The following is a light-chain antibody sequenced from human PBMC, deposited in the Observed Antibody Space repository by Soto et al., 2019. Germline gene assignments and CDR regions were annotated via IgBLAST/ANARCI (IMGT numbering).Light chain of an antibody. CDR1: QDISSW. J-gene: IGKJ3*01. CDR3: QQANSFPFT. Sequence: DIQMTQSPSSVSASVGDRVTITCRASQDISSWLVWYQQKPGKAPNLLIYSASSLQGGVPSRFSGSGSGTDFTLTISSLQPEDFATYYCQQANSFPFTFGPGTKVDIK. CDR2: SAS. V-gene: IGKV1-12*01.